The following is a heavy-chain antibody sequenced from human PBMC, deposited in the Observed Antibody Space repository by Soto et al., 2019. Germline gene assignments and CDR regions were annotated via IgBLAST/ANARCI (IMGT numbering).Heavy chain of an antibody. V-gene: IGHV4-38-2*01. Sequence: PXDTLSLTCAVSGYSISSGYYWGWIRQPPGEGLEWIGSIYHSGSTYYNPSLKSRVTISVDTSKNQFSLKLSSVTAADTAVYYCARHYLGGFRVVIIQSCLDSWGPGILITVSS. J-gene: IGHJ4*02. CDR1: GYSISSGYY. CDR2: IYHSGST. D-gene: IGHD3-3*01. CDR3: ARHYLGGFRVVIIQSCLDS.